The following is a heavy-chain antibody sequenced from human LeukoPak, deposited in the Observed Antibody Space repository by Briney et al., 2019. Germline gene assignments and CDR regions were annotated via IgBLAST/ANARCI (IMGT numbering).Heavy chain of an antibody. J-gene: IGHJ4*02. CDR3: ASLCPCDNGGFFAQFDS. D-gene: IGHD3-22*01. Sequence: SETLSLTCTVSGGSIGDYYWSWLRQPPGKGLEWIGCIYRTVRTNYNLSLKSRVTMLLDTSKTQFSLRLSSGTAADTAVYHCASLCPCDNGGFFAQFDSRGQGTLVTVYS. CDR2: IYRTVRT. V-gene: IGHV4-4*09. CDR1: GGSIGDYY.